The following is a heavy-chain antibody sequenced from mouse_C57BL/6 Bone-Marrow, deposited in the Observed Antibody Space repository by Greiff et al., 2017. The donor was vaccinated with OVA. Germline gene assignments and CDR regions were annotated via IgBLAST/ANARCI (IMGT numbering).Heavy chain of an antibody. V-gene: IGHV2-4*01. CDR1: GFSLTSYG. CDR2: IWSGGST. CDR3: AKSLDY. J-gene: IGHJ2*01. Sequence: QVQLKESGPGLVQPSQSLSITCTVSGFSLTSYGVKGGGKTPGKGREGLGVIWSGGSTDYNAAFISRLSISKDNSKSQVFFKMNSLQADDTAIYYCAKSLDYWGQGTTLTVSS.